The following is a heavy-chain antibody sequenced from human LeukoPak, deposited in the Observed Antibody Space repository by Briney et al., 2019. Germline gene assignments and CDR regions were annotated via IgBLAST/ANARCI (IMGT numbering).Heavy chain of an antibody. Sequence: AETLSLTCAVYGGSFRGYYWSWIRQPPGKGLEWIGEIHYTGATNYKPSLKSRVTISGDPSKNQVSLRVSSVTAADTAVYYCARGVLGPYYFDLWGRGALVTVSS. J-gene: IGHJ2*01. CDR2: IHYTGAT. CDR1: GGSFRGYY. CDR3: ARGVLGPYYFDL. D-gene: IGHD7-27*01. V-gene: IGHV4-34*01.